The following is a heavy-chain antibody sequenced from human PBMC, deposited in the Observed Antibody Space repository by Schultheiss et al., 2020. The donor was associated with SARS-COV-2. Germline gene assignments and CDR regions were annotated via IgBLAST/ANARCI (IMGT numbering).Heavy chain of an antibody. CDR2: IYHSGST. CDR3: ARAGWTPGGAGYY. V-gene: IGHV4-30-2*01. CDR1: GGSISSGGYS. D-gene: IGHD6-19*01. Sequence: LRLSCAVSGGSISSGGYSWSWIRQPPGKGLEWIGYIYHSGSTYYNPSLKSRVTISVDTSKNQFSLKLSSVTAADTAVYYCARAGWTPGGAGYYWGQGTLVTVSS. J-gene: IGHJ4*02.